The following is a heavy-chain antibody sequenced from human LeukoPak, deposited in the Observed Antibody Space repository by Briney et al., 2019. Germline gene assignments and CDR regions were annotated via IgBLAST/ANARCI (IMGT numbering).Heavy chain of an antibody. D-gene: IGHD3-10*01. CDR3: AISTHYYYGSGGSGPSGY. J-gene: IGHJ4*02. CDR2: IWYDGSNK. Sequence: GRSLRLSCAASGFTFSSYGMHWVRQAPGKGLEWVAVIWYDGSNKYYADSVKGRFTISRDNSKNTLYLQMNSLRAEDTAVYSCAISTHYYYGSGGSGPSGYWGQGTLVTVSS. CDR1: GFTFSSYG. V-gene: IGHV3-33*01.